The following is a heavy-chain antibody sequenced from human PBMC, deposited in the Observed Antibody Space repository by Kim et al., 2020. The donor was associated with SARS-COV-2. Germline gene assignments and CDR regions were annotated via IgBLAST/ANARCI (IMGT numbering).Heavy chain of an antibody. CDR3: ARDNLDYYGSGSYSY. Sequence: GGSLRLSCAASGFTFSSYSMNWVRQAPGKGLEWVSYISSSSSTIYYADSVKGRFTISRDNAKNSLYLQMNSLRDEDTAVYYCARDNLDYYGSGSYSYWGQGTLVTVSS. CDR1: GFTFSSYS. D-gene: IGHD3-10*01. CDR2: ISSSSSTI. V-gene: IGHV3-48*02. J-gene: IGHJ4*02.